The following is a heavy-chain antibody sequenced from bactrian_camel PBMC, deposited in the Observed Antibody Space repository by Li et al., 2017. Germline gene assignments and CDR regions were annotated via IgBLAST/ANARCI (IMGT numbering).Heavy chain of an antibody. CDR3: AADRGGTWFPLRERSYNY. CDR1: GYTSSSYF. J-gene: IGHJ4*01. CDR2: IDSNGRT. V-gene: IGHV3S53*01. D-gene: IGHD2*01. Sequence: HVQLVESGGGSVQAGGSLRLSCAASGYTSSSYFMAWFRQDPGEQREGVASIDSNGRTTYADSVKGRFTISKDNAKNTLYLQMTSLKPEDSAIYYCAADRGGTWFPLRERSYNYWGQGTQVTVS.